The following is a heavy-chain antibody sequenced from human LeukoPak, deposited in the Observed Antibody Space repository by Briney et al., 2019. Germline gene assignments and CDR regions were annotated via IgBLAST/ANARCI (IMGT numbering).Heavy chain of an antibody. J-gene: IGHJ6*03. D-gene: IGHD4/OR15-4a*01. CDR3: ARDHGAIRGIMDV. CDR1: GGSISSGSYY. CDR2: IYTSGST. Sequence: SETLSLTCTVSGGSISSGSYYWSWIRQPAGKGLEWIGRIYTSGSTNYNPSLKSRVTISVDTSKNQFSLKLSSVTAADTAVYYCARDHGAIRGIMDVWGKGTTVTVSS. V-gene: IGHV4-61*02.